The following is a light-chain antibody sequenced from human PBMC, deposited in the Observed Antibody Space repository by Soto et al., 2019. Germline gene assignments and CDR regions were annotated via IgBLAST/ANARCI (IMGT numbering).Light chain of an antibody. Sequence: DIQMTQSPSTLSASVGDRVPITCRASQSISSWLAWYQQKPGKAPKLLIYDASSLESGVPSRFSGSGSGTEFTLTISSLQPDDFATYYCQQYNSYSPWTFGQGTKVDNK. CDR1: QSISSW. J-gene: IGKJ1*01. CDR3: QQYNSYSPWT. V-gene: IGKV1-5*01. CDR2: DAS.